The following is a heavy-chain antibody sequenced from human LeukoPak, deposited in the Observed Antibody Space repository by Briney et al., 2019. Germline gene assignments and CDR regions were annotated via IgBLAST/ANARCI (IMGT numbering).Heavy chain of an antibody. Sequence: SETLSLTCTVSGGSISSGAYYWSWIRQPPGKGLEWIGYIYYSGSTYYNPSLKSRVTISVDTSKNQFSLKLTSVTAADTAVYYCARCYYGSGSSYYFDYWGQGTLVTVSS. CDR3: ARCYYGSGSSYYFDY. D-gene: IGHD3-10*01. CDR1: GGSISSGAYY. CDR2: IYYSGST. V-gene: IGHV4-30-4*01. J-gene: IGHJ4*02.